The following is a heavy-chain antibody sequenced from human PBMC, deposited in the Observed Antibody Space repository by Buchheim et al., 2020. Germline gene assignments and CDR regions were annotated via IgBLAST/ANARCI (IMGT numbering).Heavy chain of an antibody. CDR1: GYTFTGYY. D-gene: IGHD3-3*01. CDR3: ARNNVLRFLEWSARDYYYGMDV. J-gene: IGHJ6*02. V-gene: IGHV1-2*06. CDR2: INPNSGGT. Sequence: QVQLVQSGAEVKKPGASVKVSCKASGYTFTGYYMHWVRQAPGQGLEWMGRINPNSGGTNYAQKFQGRVTMTRDTSISTAYMELSRLRSDDTAVYYCARNNVLRFLEWSARDYYYGMDVWGQGTT.